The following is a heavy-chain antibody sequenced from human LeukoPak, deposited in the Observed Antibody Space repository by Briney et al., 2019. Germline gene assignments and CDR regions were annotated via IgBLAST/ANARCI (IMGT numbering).Heavy chain of an antibody. J-gene: IGHJ4*02. V-gene: IGHV3-23*01. D-gene: IGHD4-17*01. Sequence: GGSLRLSCAASGFTFSIYAISWVRQAPGKGLEWVSVISGSGGSTYYANSVKGRLTISRDNSKNTVYLQMNSLRAEDTAVYYCAKGLTTVTTLFDHWGQGTLVTVSS. CDR3: AKGLTTVTTLFDH. CDR2: ISGSGGST. CDR1: GFTFSIYA.